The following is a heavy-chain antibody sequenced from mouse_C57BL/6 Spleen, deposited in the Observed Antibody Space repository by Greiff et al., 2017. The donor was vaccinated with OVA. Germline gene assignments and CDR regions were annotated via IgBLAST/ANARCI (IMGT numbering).Heavy chain of an antibody. CDR2: IDPSDSYT. CDR3: ARCAPYCKAFDY. D-gene: IGHD6-1*01. J-gene: IGHJ2*01. CDR1: GYTFTSYW. V-gene: IGHV1-69*01. Sequence: QVQLKQPGAELVMPGASVKLSCKASGYTFTSYWMHWVKQRPGQGLEWIGEIDPSDSYTNYNQKFKGKSTLTVDKSSSTAYMQLSSLTSEDSAVYYCARCAPYCKAFDYWGQGTTLTVSS.